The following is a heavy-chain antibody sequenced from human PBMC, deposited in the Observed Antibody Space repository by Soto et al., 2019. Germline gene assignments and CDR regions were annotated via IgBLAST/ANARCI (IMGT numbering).Heavy chain of an antibody. CDR2: IYSGGNT. V-gene: IGHV3-66*04. Sequence: EVQLVESGGGLVQPGGSLRLSCAASGFTVSSSYMGWVRQAPGKGLEWVSSIYSGGNTYDADSVRGRFTISTDNSKDTLYLQMNSLRVDDTAMYYCARHVGFYWYFDLWGRGTLVTVSS. CDR1: GFTVSSSY. J-gene: IGHJ2*01. CDR3: ARHVGFYWYFDL. D-gene: IGHD1-26*01.